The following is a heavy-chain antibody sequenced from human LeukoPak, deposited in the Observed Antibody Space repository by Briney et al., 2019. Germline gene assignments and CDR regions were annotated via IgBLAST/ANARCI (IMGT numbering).Heavy chain of an antibody. Sequence: PGGSLRLSCAASGFTFSSYGMHWVRQAPGKGLEWVAFIRYDGSNKYYADSVKGRFTISRDNSKNTLYLQMNSLRAEDTAVYYCAELGWIPEYSSSSRYYYMDVWGKGTTVSVSS. D-gene: IGHD6-6*01. CDR2: IRYDGSNK. CDR1: GFTFSSYG. CDR3: AELGWIPEYSSSSRYYYMDV. J-gene: IGHJ6*03. V-gene: IGHV3-30*02.